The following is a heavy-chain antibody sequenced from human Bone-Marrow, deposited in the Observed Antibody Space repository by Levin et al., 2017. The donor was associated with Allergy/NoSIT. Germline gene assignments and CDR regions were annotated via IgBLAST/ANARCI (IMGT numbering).Heavy chain of an antibody. CDR2: ISYDGSNK. CDR1: GFTFSSYG. J-gene: IGHJ4*02. Sequence: LPGGSLRLSCAASGFTFSSYGMHWVRQAPGKGLEWVAVISYDGSNKYYADSVKGRFTISRDNSKNTLYLQMNSLRAEDTAVYYCAKVGSGSSPFDYWGQGTLVTVSS. V-gene: IGHV3-30*18. D-gene: IGHD3-10*01. CDR3: AKVGSGSSPFDY.